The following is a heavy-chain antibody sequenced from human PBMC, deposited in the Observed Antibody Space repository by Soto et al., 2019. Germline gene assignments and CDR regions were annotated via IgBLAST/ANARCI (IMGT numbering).Heavy chain of an antibody. V-gene: IGHV4-59*01. CDR1: GGSISSYY. CDR3: ARSKGDYDPPDY. CDR2: IYYSGST. J-gene: IGHJ4*02. D-gene: IGHD4-17*01. Sequence: SSETLSLTCTVSGGSISSYYWSWIRQPPGKGLEWIGYIYYSGSTNYNPSLKSRVTISVDTSKNQFSLKLSSVTAADTAVYYCARSKGDYDPPDYWGQGTLVTVSS.